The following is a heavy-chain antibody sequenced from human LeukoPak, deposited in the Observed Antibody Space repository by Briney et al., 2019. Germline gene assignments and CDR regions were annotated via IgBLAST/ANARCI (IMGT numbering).Heavy chain of an antibody. CDR3: ARVWLSSGSYWYFDF. D-gene: IGHD3-22*01. Sequence: SETLSLTCTVSGASITSGTHYWSWIRQPAGKGLEYIGRIYSSGNTNYNPSLKSRVTMSVDTSKNQFSLLLHSVTAADTAVYYCARVWLSSGSYWYFDFWGRGTLVIVSS. CDR2: IYSSGNT. V-gene: IGHV4-61*02. J-gene: IGHJ2*01. CDR1: GASITSGTHY.